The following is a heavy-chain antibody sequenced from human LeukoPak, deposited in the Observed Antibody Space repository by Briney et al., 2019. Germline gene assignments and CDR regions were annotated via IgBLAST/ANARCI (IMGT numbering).Heavy chain of an antibody. D-gene: IGHD3-10*01. CDR2: ISGSGDGT. CDR1: GFTFDNYA. CDR3: AKGRNSYDSGRCHSPNCYYGMDV. V-gene: IGHV3-23*01. J-gene: IGHJ6*02. Sequence: GGSLRLSCAASGFTFDNYAMIWVRLAPGRGLEYVSVISGSGDGTYSADSVRGRFTISGDNSKNTLYLEMNSLRVEDTAVYHCAKGRNSYDSGRCHSPNCYYGMDVWGQGTTVTVSS.